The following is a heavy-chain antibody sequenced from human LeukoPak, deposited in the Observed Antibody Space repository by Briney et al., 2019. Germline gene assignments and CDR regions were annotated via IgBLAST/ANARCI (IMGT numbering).Heavy chain of an antibody. CDR2: IIPIFGTA. V-gene: IGHV1-69*01. Sequence: SVKVSCKASGGTFSSYAISWVRQAPGQGLDWMGGIIPIFGTANYAQKFQGRVTITADESTSTAYMELSSLRSEDTAVYYCAKVISGGCSSTSCYDYWGQGTLVTVSS. CDR3: AKVISGGCSSTSCYDY. CDR1: GGTFSSYA. J-gene: IGHJ4*02. D-gene: IGHD2-2*01.